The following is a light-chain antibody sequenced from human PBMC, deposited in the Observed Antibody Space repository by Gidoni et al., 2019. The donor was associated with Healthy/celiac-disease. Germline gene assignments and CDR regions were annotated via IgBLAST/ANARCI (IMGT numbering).Light chain of an antibody. CDR3: QQPRITWT. CDR2: AAS. V-gene: IGKV1-9*01. J-gene: IGKJ1*01. Sequence: DIQLTRSPSFLSASVGDRVTITCRASQGISSYLAWYQQKPGKAPKLLIYAASTLQSGVPSRFSGSGSGTEFTLTISNLQPEDFATYYCQQPRITWTFGQGTKVEIK. CDR1: QGISSY.